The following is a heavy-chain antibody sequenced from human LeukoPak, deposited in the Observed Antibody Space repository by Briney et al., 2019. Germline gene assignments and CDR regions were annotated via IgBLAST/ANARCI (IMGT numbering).Heavy chain of an antibody. V-gene: IGHV4-39*01. Sequence: SETLSLTCTVSGGSISSSSYYWGWIRQPPGKGLEWIGGIYYSGSTYYNPSPKSRVTISVDTSKNQFSLKLSSVTAADTAVYYCARQGYYDSSGLLYRQPHDFDYWGQGTLVTVSS. J-gene: IGHJ4*02. CDR2: IYYSGST. CDR1: GGSISSSSYY. D-gene: IGHD3-22*01. CDR3: ARQGYYDSSGLLYRQPHDFDY.